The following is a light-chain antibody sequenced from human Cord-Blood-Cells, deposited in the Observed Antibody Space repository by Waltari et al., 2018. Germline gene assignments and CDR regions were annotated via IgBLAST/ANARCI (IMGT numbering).Light chain of an antibody. Sequence: DIQMTQSPSSLSASVGDRVPRTCRASRRISSYFNWYHQKPGKAHKLLIYAASSLQSGVPSRCSGSGSGTDFTLTISSLQPEDFATYYGQQSYSTSTWTFGQGTKVEIK. V-gene: IGKV1-39*01. CDR1: RRISSY. J-gene: IGKJ1*01. CDR2: AAS. CDR3: QQSYSTSTWT.